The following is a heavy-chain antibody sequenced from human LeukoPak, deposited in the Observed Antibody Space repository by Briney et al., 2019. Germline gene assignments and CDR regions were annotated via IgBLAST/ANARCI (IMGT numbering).Heavy chain of an antibody. CDR2: IYYSGST. CDR1: GGSISSSSYY. CDR3: AIAPSSHYGMDV. V-gene: IGHV4-39*01. J-gene: IGHJ6*02. D-gene: IGHD6-13*01. Sequence: PSETLSLTCTVSGGSISSSSYYWGWIRQPPGKGLEWIGSIYYSGSTYYNPSLKSRVTISVDTSKNQFSLKLSSVTAADTAVYYCAIAPSSHYGMDVWGQGTTVTVSS.